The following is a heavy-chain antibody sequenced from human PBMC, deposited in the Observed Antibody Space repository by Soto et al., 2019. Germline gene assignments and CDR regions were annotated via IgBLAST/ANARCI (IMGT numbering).Heavy chain of an antibody. CDR1: GDSISGYY. Sequence: SETLSLTCTVSGDSISGYYWSWIRQPPGKGLEWIGYIYYSGSTNYNPSLRSRITLSLDTSKNEFSLKLSSVTPADSAVYYCVREYSASGYFQHWGQGTLVTVSS. CDR3: VREYSASGYFQH. CDR2: IYYSGST. D-gene: IGHD3-10*01. J-gene: IGHJ1*01. V-gene: IGHV4-59*01.